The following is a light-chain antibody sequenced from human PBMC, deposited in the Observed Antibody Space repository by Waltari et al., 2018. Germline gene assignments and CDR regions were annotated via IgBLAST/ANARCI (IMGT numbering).Light chain of an antibody. J-gene: IGKJ1*01. V-gene: IGKV3-15*01. CDR3: HQYKNWPPWT. Sequence: EIVVTQSPATLSLSPGERATLSCRASESVSTNVAWYQQKPGQPPRLLIYDASTRATGIPARFSGSGSGTEFTLSISSLQSEDVAVYYCHQYKNWPPWTFGQGTKVEIK. CDR1: ESVSTN. CDR2: DAS.